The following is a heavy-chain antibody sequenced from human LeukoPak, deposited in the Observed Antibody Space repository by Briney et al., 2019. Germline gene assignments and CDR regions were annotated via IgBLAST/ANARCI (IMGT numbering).Heavy chain of an antibody. Sequence: SETLSLTCAVSGGSIRNNNWWSWVRQPPGKGLEWIGETFHSGHTNYNPSLKSRVAISVDKSKNHFYLNLTSVTAADTAVYYCASYQKGVVEGWFDPWGQGTLVTVSS. CDR2: TFHSGHT. CDR1: GGSIRNNNW. V-gene: IGHV4-4*02. D-gene: IGHD3-22*01. CDR3: ASYQKGVVEGWFDP. J-gene: IGHJ5*02.